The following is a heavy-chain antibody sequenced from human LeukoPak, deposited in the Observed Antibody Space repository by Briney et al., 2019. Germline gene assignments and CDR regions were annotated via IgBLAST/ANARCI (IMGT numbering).Heavy chain of an antibody. CDR3: ASSGWYRGY. J-gene: IGHJ4*02. CDR1: GSSFSTYY. V-gene: IGHV4-59*12. Sequence: PSETLSLACTVSGSSFSTYYWSWIRQPPGKGLEWIGYIYYSGSTNYNPSLQSRVTISVDTSKNQFSLKLNSVTAADTAVYYCASSGWYRGYWGQGTLVTVSS. CDR2: IYYSGST. D-gene: IGHD6-19*01.